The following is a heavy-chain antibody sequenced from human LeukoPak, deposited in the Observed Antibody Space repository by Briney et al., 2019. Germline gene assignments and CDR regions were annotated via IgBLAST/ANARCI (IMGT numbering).Heavy chain of an antibody. J-gene: IGHJ6*03. D-gene: IGHD3-10*01. CDR2: IVVGSGNT. CDR1: GFTFTSSA. V-gene: IGHV1-58*01. Sequence: SVKVSCKASGFTFTSSAVQRVRQARGQRLEWIGWIVVGSGNTNYAQKFQERVTITRDMSTSTAYMELSSLRSEDTAVYYCAAPRGYYGSGSNYYYYMDVWGKGTTVTVSS. CDR3: AAPRGYYGSGSNYYYYMDV.